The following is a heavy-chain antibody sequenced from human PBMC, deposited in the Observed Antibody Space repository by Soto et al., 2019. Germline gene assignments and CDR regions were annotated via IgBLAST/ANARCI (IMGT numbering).Heavy chain of an antibody. V-gene: IGHV1-18*01. J-gene: IGHJ4*02. Sequence: QVPLVQSGAEVKKPGASVKVSCKASGYTFTTYDISWVRQAPGQGLEWMGWISGNNGNTNYAQNVQGRVTMTTDTSTNTAYMELRSLRSDDTAVYYCARERRRPYYDILTGYYPFDYWGQGTLVTVSS. D-gene: IGHD3-9*01. CDR1: GYTFTTYD. CDR3: ARERRRPYYDILTGYYPFDY. CDR2: ISGNNGNT.